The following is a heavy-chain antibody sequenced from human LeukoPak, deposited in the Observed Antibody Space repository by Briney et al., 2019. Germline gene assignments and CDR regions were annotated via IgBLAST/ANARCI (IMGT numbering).Heavy chain of an antibody. J-gene: IGHJ4*02. Sequence: GGSLRLSCAASGFTVSSNYMSWVRQAPGKGLEWVSVIYSGGSTYYADSVKGRFTISRDNSKNTLYLQMNSLRAEDTAVYYCARVSRGSYAEIFDYWGQGTLVTVSS. V-gene: IGHV3-66*01. CDR2: IYSGGST. CDR1: GFTVSSNY. D-gene: IGHD3-16*01. CDR3: ARVSRGSYAEIFDY.